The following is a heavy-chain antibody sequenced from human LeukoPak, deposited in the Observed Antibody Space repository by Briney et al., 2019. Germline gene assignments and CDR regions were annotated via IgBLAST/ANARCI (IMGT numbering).Heavy chain of an antibody. CDR3: AKGFSTTVTRPFFDY. J-gene: IGHJ4*02. CDR2: ISSSGSTI. D-gene: IGHD4-17*01. V-gene: IGHV3-11*01. CDR1: GFTFSDYY. Sequence: GGSLRLSCAASGFTFSDYYMSWIRQAPGKGLEWVSYISSSGSTIYYADSVKGRFTISRDNAKNSLYLQMNSLRAEDTAVYYCAKGFSTTVTRPFFDYWGQGTLVTVSS.